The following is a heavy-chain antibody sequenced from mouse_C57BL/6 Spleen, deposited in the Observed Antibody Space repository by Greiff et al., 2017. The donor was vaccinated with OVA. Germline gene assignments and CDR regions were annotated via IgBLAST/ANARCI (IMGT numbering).Heavy chain of an antibody. CDR1: GYSITSDY. V-gene: IGHV3-8*01. D-gene: IGHD1-1*01. CDR3: ARSPFYYGSSSRYFDV. J-gene: IGHJ1*03. CDR2: ISYSGST. Sequence: EVQLQESGPGLAKPSQTLSLTCSVPGYSITSDYWNWIRKFPGNKLEYMGYISYSGSTYYNPSLKSRISITRDTSKNQYYLQLNSVTTEDTATYYCARSPFYYGSSSRYFDVWGTGTTVTVSS.